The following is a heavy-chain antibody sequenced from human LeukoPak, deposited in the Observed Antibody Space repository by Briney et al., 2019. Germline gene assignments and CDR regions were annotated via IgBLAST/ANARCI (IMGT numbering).Heavy chain of an antibody. J-gene: IGHJ1*01. Sequence: ASVKVSCKASGYTFTSYDINWVRQATGQGLEWMGWMNPNRGNTGYAQKFQGRGTITRTTSINTAYMELRRLSSEDTAVYYCATNVREARHFHYWGQGTLVTVSS. CDR1: GYTFTSYD. V-gene: IGHV1-8*03. CDR3: ATNVREARHFHY. D-gene: IGHD6-6*01. CDR2: MNPNRGNT.